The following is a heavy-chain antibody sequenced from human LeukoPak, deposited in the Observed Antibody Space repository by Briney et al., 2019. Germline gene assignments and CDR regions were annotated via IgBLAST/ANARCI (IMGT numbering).Heavy chain of an antibody. CDR1: GYSFTSYW. J-gene: IGHJ4*02. Sequence: GESLKISGKGSGYSFTSYWISWVRQMPGKGLGWMGRIDPSDSYTNYSPSFQGHVTISADKSISTAYLQWSSLKASDTAMYYCARHEFQGDYYDSSGYLNFDYWGQGTLVTVSS. CDR3: ARHEFQGDYYDSSGYLNFDY. CDR2: IDPSDSYT. D-gene: IGHD3-22*01. V-gene: IGHV5-10-1*01.